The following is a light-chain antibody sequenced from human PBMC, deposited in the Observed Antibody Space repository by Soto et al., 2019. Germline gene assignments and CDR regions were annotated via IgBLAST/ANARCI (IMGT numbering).Light chain of an antibody. J-gene: IGLJ1*01. CDR3: CSYAGSYTFV. V-gene: IGLV2-11*01. CDR2: DVN. Sequence: QSALTQPRSVSGSPGQSVTISCTGTSSDVGAYNYVSWYQQDPGKAPKVIIYDVNKRPSGVPDRFSGSRSGNTASLTISGLQTEDEADYYCCSYAGSYTFVFGTGTKVTVL. CDR1: SSDVGAYNY.